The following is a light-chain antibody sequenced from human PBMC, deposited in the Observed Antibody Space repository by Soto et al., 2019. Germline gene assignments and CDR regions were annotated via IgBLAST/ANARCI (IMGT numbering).Light chain of an antibody. CDR2: AAS. V-gene: IGKV1-27*01. CDR3: QKYNSAQYT. J-gene: IGKJ2*01. Sequence: DIQMTQSPSSLSASVGDRVTITCRANQGISNYLAWYQQKPGKVPKLLIYAASTLQSGVPSRFSGSGSGTDFTLTISSQQPEDVATYYCQKYNSAQYTFGQGTKLEIK. CDR1: QGISNY.